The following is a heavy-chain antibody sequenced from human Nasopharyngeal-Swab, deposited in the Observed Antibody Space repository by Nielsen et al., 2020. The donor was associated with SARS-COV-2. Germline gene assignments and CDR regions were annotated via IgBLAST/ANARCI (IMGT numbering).Heavy chain of an antibody. Sequence: GESLKISCAASGFTFSSYAMSWVRQAPGKGLEWVSAISGSGGTTYYADSVKGRFTISRDNSQNTLYLQMNSLRAEDTAVYYCAKDRSLYCSSTSCSKKFDSWGQGTLVTVSS. D-gene: IGHD2-2*01. CDR2: ISGSGGTT. CDR1: GFTFSSYA. CDR3: AKDRSLYCSSTSCSKKFDS. J-gene: IGHJ4*02. V-gene: IGHV3-23*01.